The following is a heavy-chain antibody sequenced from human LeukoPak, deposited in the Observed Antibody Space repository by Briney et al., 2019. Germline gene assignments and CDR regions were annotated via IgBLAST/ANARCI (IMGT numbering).Heavy chain of an antibody. CDR3: AKGAATQGNWFDP. Sequence: GGSLRLSCAASGFTFNNYAMNWVRQAPGKGLEWVSVTSGSGGTTYYADSVKGRFTISRDSSKNTLYLQMNSLRAEDTAVYYCAKGAATQGNWFDPWGKGTLVTVSS. D-gene: IGHD1-26*01. CDR2: TSGSGGTT. V-gene: IGHV3-23*01. CDR1: GFTFNNYA. J-gene: IGHJ5*02.